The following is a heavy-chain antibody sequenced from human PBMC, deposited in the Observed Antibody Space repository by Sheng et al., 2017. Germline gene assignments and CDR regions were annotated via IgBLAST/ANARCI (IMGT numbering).Heavy chain of an antibody. J-gene: IGHJ4*02. CDR3: AKDRLPSGTYYLNCLDS. Sequence: EVQLVESGGDLVQPGGSLRLSCAASGFTFNLHEMNWVRQAPGKGLEWVSYISHSGSTILYADSVEGRFTISRDNARNSLSLQMNSLRGEDTAVYYCAKDRLPSGTYYLNCLDSWGQGMLVTVSS. CDR2: ISHSGSTI. CDR1: GFTFNLHE. V-gene: IGHV3-48*03. D-gene: IGHD3-10*01.